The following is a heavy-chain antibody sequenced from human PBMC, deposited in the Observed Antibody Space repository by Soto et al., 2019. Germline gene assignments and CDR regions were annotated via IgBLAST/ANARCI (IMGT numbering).Heavy chain of an antibody. D-gene: IGHD1-26*01. CDR3: ARGDVGATTLGY. Sequence: QVQLVQSGAEVKKPGASVKVSCKASGYTFTSYGISWVRQAPGQGLEWMGWISAYNGNPNYAQKLQGRVTMTTDTTTRTDYLELRSLRSDDTAVYDCARGDVGATTLGYRGQGTLVTVSS. CDR1: GYTFTSYG. J-gene: IGHJ4*02. V-gene: IGHV1-18*01. CDR2: ISAYNGNP.